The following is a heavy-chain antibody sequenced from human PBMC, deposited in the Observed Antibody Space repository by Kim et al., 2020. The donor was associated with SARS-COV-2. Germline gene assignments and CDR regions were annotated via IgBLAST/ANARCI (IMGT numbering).Heavy chain of an antibody. J-gene: IGHJ1*01. CDR1: GYSFVSAD. V-gene: IGHV1-8*01. CDR2: MVPNSGNT. Sequence: ASVKVSCTTSGYSFVSADINWVRQAPGQGLEWMGWMVPNSGNTFYTDNFRGRVTFTRDLSTSTAYMEVTTLRLEDTATYYCATSPKGGTHWGQGSLVTVS. D-gene: IGHD1-1*01. CDR3: ATSPKGGTH.